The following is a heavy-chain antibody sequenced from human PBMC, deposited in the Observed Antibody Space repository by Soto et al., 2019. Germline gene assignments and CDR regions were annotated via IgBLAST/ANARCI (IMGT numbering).Heavy chain of an antibody. Sequence: SVPLSVPWGVEGGSFGGYDGSWIRQPPGKGLEWLGEINHSGSTNYTPSLKSRVIISVDTSKNQVSLKLHSVTAADTAVYYCARNGSYYDFWSGYYFGGGMDVWGQGTTVTVSS. D-gene: IGHD3-3*01. CDR3: ARNGSYYDFWSGYYFGGGMDV. V-gene: IGHV4-34*01. CDR2: INHSGST. CDR1: GGSFGGYD. J-gene: IGHJ6*02.